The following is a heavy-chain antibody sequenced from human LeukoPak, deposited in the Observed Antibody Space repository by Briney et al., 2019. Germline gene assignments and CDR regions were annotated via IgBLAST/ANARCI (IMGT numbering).Heavy chain of an antibody. J-gene: IGHJ6*03. CDR2: IYSGGST. D-gene: IGHD3-3*01. CDR1: GFTVSGNY. V-gene: IGHV3-53*01. CDR3: AREGRSTYDFWSGYSHYYYYYMDV. Sequence: PGGSLRLSCAASGFTVSGNYMSWVRQAPGKGLEWVSVIYSGGSTYYADSVKGRFTISRDNSKNTLYLQMNSLRAEDTAVYYCAREGRSTYDFWSGYSHYYYYYMDVWGKGTTVTVSS.